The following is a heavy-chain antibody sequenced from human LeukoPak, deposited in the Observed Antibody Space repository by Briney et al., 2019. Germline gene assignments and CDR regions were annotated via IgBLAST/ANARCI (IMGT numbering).Heavy chain of an antibody. D-gene: IGHD3-16*02. Sequence: GRSLRLSCAASGFSFSSYGMHWVRQAPGKGLEWVAVIWYDGSNKYYADSVKGRFTISRDNSKNTLYLQMNSLRAEDTAVNYCAREDSIYVWGSSRLYGFDIWGQGTMVTVSS. V-gene: IGHV3-33*01. CDR1: GFSFSSYG. J-gene: IGHJ3*02. CDR2: IWYDGSNK. CDR3: AREDSIYVWGSSRLYGFDI.